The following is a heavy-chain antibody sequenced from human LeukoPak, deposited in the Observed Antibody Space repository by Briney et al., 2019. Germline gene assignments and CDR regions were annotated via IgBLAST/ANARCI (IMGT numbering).Heavy chain of an antibody. V-gene: IGHV3-21*01. CDR3: ATPAAGPGAEYSLY. J-gene: IGHJ1*01. CDR2: IDFTSRYI. D-gene: IGHD6-13*01. Sequence: PGGSLRLSCAASGFTFSSYSMNWVRQAPGKRLEWVSSIDFTSRYIYNADSVKGRFTTSRDNAKNSLDLQMNSLKVEDTAVNYCATPAAGPGAEYSLYWGQGTLVIVSS. CDR1: GFTFSSYS.